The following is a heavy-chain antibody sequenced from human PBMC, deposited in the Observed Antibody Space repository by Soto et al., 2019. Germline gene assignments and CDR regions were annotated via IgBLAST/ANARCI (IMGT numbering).Heavy chain of an antibody. J-gene: IGHJ6*03. Sequence: GGSLRLSCAASGFTFSNHYMDWVRQAPGKGLEWVARTKNKGNSYTTEYAASVKGRFTISNDDSKNSQNLQMNSLKTEDTAVYYCARTTSIIGYYYMDVWGKGTTVTVSS. V-gene: IGHV3-72*01. CDR3: ARTTSIIGYYYMDV. CDR1: GFTFSNHY. D-gene: IGHD3-10*01. CDR2: TKNKGNSYTT.